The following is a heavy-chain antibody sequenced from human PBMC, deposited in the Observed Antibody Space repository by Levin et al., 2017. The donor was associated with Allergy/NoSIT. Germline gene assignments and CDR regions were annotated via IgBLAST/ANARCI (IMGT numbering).Heavy chain of an antibody. V-gene: IGHV3-66*02. CDR2: IYSGGST. Sequence: GGSLRLSCAASGFTVSSNYMSWVRQAPGKGLEWVSVIYSGGSTYYADSVKGRFTISRDNSKNTLYLQMYSLRVEDTAVYYCARDVYYYGSGSAWGQGTLVTVSS. J-gene: IGHJ5*02. D-gene: IGHD3-10*01. CDR3: ARDVYYYGSGSA. CDR1: GFTVSSNY.